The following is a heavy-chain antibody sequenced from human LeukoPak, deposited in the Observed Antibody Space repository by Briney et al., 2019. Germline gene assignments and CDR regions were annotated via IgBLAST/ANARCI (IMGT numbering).Heavy chain of an antibody. CDR3: ARADDSSGYWGSPAPYYFDS. D-gene: IGHD3-22*01. J-gene: IGHJ4*02. CDR1: RYTFTGYY. CDR2: INPNSGGT. Sequence: ASVKVSCKASRYTFTGYYMHWGRQAPGQGLEWMGWINPNSGGTNYAQKVQGRVTMTRDTSISTAYMELSRLRSDDTAVYYCARADDSSGYWGSPAPYYFDSWGQGTLVTVSS. V-gene: IGHV1-2*02.